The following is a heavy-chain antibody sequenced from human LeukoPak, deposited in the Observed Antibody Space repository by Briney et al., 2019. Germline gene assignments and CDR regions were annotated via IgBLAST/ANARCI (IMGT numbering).Heavy chain of an antibody. Sequence: RASVKVSCKASGYTFTSYGISWVRQAPGQGLEWMGWISAYNGNTNYAQKLQGRVTMTTDTSTSTAYMELRSLRSDDTAVYYCARTLDYGDYGSSGYWGQGTLVTVSS. CDR3: ARTLDYGDYGSSGY. D-gene: IGHD4-17*01. CDR2: ISAYNGNT. V-gene: IGHV1-18*01. CDR1: GYTFTSYG. J-gene: IGHJ4*02.